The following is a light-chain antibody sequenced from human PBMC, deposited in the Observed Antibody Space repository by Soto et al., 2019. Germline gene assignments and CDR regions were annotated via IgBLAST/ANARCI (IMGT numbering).Light chain of an antibody. CDR2: EVS. CDR1: SSDVGGYNY. J-gene: IGLJ1*01. Sequence: QSALTQPPSASGSPGQSVTISCTGTSSDVGGYNYVSWYQRHPGKAPKLMIYEVSKRPSGVPDRFSGSKSGNTASLTVSGLQADDEADYYCSSDAGNDKYVFGSGTKVTVL. CDR3: SSDAGNDKYV. V-gene: IGLV2-8*01.